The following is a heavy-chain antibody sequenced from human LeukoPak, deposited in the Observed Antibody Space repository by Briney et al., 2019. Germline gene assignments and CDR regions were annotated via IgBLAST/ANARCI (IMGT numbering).Heavy chain of an antibody. V-gene: IGHV1-2*02. CDR1: GYIFTAYY. Sequence: GASVKVSCKTSGYIFTAYYIHWVRQAPGQGLEWMGWINPSSGGTKYAQNFQGRVTMTRDTSISTAYMELSSLRSDGTAVYFCARDADNGYEFHDYFDPWGQGTLVTVSS. CDR3: ARDADNGYEFHDYFDP. D-gene: IGHD5-12*01. CDR2: INPSSGGT. J-gene: IGHJ5*02.